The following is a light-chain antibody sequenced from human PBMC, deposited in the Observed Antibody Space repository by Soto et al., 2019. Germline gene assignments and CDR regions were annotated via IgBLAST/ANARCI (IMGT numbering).Light chain of an antibody. Sequence: QSVLTQPASVSGSPGQSITISCTGTRSDVDGYNYVSWYQQQPGKAPKFMIYDVTNRPSGVSNRFSGSKSGNTASLTISGLQAEDEADYYCCSYTTSNTRQIVFGTGTKVTVL. J-gene: IGLJ1*01. V-gene: IGLV2-14*01. CDR1: RSDVDGYNY. CDR3: CSYTTSNTRQIV. CDR2: DVT.